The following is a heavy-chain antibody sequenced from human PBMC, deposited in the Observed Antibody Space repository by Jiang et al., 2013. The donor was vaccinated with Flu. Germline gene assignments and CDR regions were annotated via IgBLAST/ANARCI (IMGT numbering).Heavy chain of an antibody. Sequence: GPGLVKPSETLSLTCTVSGGSISSYYWSWIRQPPGKGLEWIGYIYYSGSTNYNPSLKSRVTISVDTSKNQFSLKLSSVTAADTAVYYCASSTLVLLWFGEVDLPYYYYGMDVWGQGTTVTVSS. V-gene: IGHV4-59*08. CDR2: IYYSGST. CDR1: GGSISSYY. J-gene: IGHJ6*02. D-gene: IGHD3-10*01. CDR3: ASSTLVLLWFGEVDLPYYYYGMDV.